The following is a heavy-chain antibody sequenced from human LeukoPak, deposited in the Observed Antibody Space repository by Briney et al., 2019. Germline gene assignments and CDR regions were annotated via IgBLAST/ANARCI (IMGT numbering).Heavy chain of an antibody. J-gene: IGHJ5*02. Sequence: GGSLRLSCAASGFTFSDYYMSWIRQAPGKRLEWVSYISSSGSTIYYADSVKGRFTISRDNAKNSLYLQMNSLRAEDTAVYYCARDSSGSYRLEWFDPWGQGTLVTVSS. CDR1: GFTFSDYY. V-gene: IGHV3-11*04. CDR3: ARDSSGSYRLEWFDP. CDR2: ISSSGSTI. D-gene: IGHD1-26*01.